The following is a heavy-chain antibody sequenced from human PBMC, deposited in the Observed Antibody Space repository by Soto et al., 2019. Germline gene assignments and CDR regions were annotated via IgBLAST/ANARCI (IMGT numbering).Heavy chain of an antibody. J-gene: IGHJ4*02. D-gene: IGHD4-17*01. CDR2: IYYSGST. CDR1: GGSISSGGYY. CDR3: ARDYGGNYYFDY. Sequence: SETLSLTCTVSGGSISSGGYYWSWIRQHPGKGLEWIGYIYYSGSTYYNLSLKSRVTISVDTSKNQFSLKLSSVTAADTAVYYCARDYGGNYYFDYWGQGTLVTVSS. V-gene: IGHV4-31*03.